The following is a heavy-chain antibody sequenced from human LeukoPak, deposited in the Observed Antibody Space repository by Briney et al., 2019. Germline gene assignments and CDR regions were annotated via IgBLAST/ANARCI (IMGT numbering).Heavy chain of an antibody. J-gene: IGHJ5*02. D-gene: IGHD1-14*01. CDR1: GYPFTKWG. CDR3: ATRPRNDP. Sequence: ASVKVSCKTSGYPFTKWGINRVRQAAGQGLEWLGWVHPDNGNTYYAQRFRGRVTMSRDTSTTTAYMELSGLRSNDTAVYFCATRPRNDPWGQGTLVTVSS. CDR2: VHPDNGNT. V-gene: IGHV1-8*01.